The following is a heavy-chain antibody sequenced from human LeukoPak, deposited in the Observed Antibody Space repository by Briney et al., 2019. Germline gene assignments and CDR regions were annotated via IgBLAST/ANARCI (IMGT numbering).Heavy chain of an antibody. CDR1: GGSISSYY. CDR3: ARVVGGYSYGYCFDY. V-gene: IGHV4-59*01. J-gene: IGHJ4*02. CDR2: IYYSGST. Sequence: NASETLSLTCTVSGGSISSYYWSWIRQPPGKGLEWIGYIYYSGSTNYNPSLKSRVTISVDTSKNQFSLKLSSVTAADTAVYYCARVVGGYSYGYCFDYWDQGTLVTVSS. D-gene: IGHD5-18*01.